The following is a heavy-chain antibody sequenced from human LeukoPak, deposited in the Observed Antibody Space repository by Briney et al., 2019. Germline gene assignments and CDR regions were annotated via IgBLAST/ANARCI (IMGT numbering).Heavy chain of an antibody. CDR1: GFTFRDYW. V-gene: IGHV3-7*01. J-gene: IGHJ4*02. CDR2: MNQDGSER. Sequence: PGGSLRLSCAVSGFTFRDYWMTWVRQAPGKGLEWVANMNQDGSERNYLDSVKGQVTISRDNTKNSLYLQMNSLRPEDTAIYYCARAFWSRFDYWGRGALVTVSS. CDR3: ARAFWSRFDY. D-gene: IGHD1-1*01.